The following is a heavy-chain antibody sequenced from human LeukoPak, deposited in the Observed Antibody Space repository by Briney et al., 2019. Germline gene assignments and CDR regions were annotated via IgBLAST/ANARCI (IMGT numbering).Heavy chain of an antibody. CDR3: AKDGCSGGSCYGRSALDI. D-gene: IGHD2-15*01. V-gene: IGHV3-9*03. Sequence: GGSLRLSCAVSGFTLNDYAMHWVRQAPGKGLASVSGISYNGGTIGFADSVKGRFTISRDNAKNSLYLQMNSLRAEDMALYYCAKDGCSGGSCYGRSALDIWGQGTMVTVSS. CDR1: GFTLNDYA. CDR2: ISYNGGTI. J-gene: IGHJ3*02.